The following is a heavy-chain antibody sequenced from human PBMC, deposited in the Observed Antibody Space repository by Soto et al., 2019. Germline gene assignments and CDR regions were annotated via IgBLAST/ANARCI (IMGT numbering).Heavy chain of an antibody. V-gene: IGHV3-11*05. CDR2: ISSSSSYT. CDR1: GFTFSDDY. J-gene: IGHJ4*02. Sequence: GGSLRLSCAASGFTFSDDYMSWIRQAPGKGLEWVSYISSSSSYTNYADSVKGRFTISRDNAKNSLSLQMNSLRAEDTAVYYCARDWRYFCSSTSCYPDYWGQGTLVTVSS. D-gene: IGHD2-2*01. CDR3: ARDWRYFCSSTSCYPDY.